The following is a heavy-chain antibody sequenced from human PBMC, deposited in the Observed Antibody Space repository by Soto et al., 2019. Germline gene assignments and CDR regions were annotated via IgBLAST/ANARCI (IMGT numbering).Heavy chain of an antibody. D-gene: IGHD4-17*01. J-gene: IGHJ4*02. Sequence: GGPLRLSCAASGFTFSSYAMSWVCQSPGKGLEWVSAISGSGGSTYYADSVKGRFTISRDNSKNTLYMQMNSLRARDTAVYYCAKDLQDDYGIFDYWGQGTLVTVSS. CDR3: AKDLQDDYGIFDY. V-gene: IGHV3-23*01. CDR1: GFTFSSYA. CDR2: ISGSGGST.